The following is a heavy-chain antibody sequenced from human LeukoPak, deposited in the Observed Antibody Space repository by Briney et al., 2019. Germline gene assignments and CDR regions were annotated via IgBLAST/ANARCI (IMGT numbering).Heavy chain of an antibody. CDR1: GFTFSSYS. CDR3: ARDLLETYSSGWYVAFDY. D-gene: IGHD6-19*01. Sequence: GGSLRLSCAASGFTFSSYSMNWVRQAPGKGLEWVSSISSSSSYIYYADSVKGRFTISRDNAKNSLYLQMNSLRAEDTAVYYCARDLLETYSSGWYVAFDYWGQGTLVTVSS. J-gene: IGHJ4*02. CDR2: ISSSSSYI. V-gene: IGHV3-21*01.